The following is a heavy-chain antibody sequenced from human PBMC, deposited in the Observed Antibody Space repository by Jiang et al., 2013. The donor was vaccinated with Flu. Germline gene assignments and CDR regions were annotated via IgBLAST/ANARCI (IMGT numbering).Heavy chain of an antibody. J-gene: IGHJ4*02. Sequence: QLVESGGGVVQPGRSLRLSCAASGFTFSSYGLHWVRQAPGKGLEWVAGISYDGSEKDYADFVKGRFTISRDESKNTLFLQMNSLRLDDTAMYYCARIGQSYYFDNWGQGTLVTVSS. V-gene: IGHV3-30*03. CDR3: ARIGQSYYFDN. D-gene: IGHD3-10*01. CDR2: ISYDGSEK. CDR1: GFTFSSYG.